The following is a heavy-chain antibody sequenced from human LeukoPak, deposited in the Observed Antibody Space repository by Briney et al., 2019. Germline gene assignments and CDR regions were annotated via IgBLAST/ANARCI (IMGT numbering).Heavy chain of an antibody. CDR1: GDSISSSNW. CDR2: ISHTGST. CDR3: TRSSGWWSLDY. V-gene: IGHV4-4*02. D-gene: IGHD6-19*01. Sequence: SETLSLTCTVSGDSISSSNWWNWVRLPPGKGLDWIGEISHTGSTKYSPSLKDRVTISKDNSKNQFSLKLNSVTAADTATYYCTRSSGWWSLDYWGQGALITVSS. J-gene: IGHJ4*02.